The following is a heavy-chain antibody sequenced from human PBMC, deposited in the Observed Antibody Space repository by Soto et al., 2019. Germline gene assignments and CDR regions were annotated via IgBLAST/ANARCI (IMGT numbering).Heavy chain of an antibody. CDR2: IIPILGIA. J-gene: IGHJ4*02. CDR3: ARGVFGGVDY. V-gene: IGHV1-69*02. Sequence: QVQLVQSGAEVKKPGSSVKVSCKASGGTFSSYTISWVRQAPGQGLEWMGRIIPILGIANYAQMFQGRVTITADKSTSTAYMELSSLRSEDTAVYYCARGVFGGVDYWGQGTLVTVSS. D-gene: IGHD3-16*01. CDR1: GGTFSSYT.